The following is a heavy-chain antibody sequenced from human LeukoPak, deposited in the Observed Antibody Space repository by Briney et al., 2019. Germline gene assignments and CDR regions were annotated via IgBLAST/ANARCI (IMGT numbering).Heavy chain of an antibody. CDR3: AREQGIAVAGTGGRGFDY. V-gene: IGHV3-72*01. Sequence: PGGSLRLSCAASGFTFSDHYMDWVRQAPGKGLEWIGRIRNKPNNYTTKYAASVKGRFTISRDDSKNSLYLQMNSLKTEDTAVYYCAREQGIAVAGTGGRGFDYWGQGTLVTVSS. CDR1: GFTFSDHY. D-gene: IGHD6-19*01. J-gene: IGHJ4*02. CDR2: IRNKPNNYTT.